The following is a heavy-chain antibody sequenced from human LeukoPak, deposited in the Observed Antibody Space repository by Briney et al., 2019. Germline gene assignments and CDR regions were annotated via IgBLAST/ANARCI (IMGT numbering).Heavy chain of an antibody. J-gene: IGHJ4*02. CDR3: AKCRNDIVVVPAAIVVSAYNFDY. D-gene: IGHD2-2*01. CDR1: GFTFSSYA. Sequence: GGSLRLSCAASGFTFSSYAMSWVRQAPGKGLEWVSAISGSGGSTYYADSVKGRFTISRDNSKNTLYLQMNSLRAEDTAVYYCAKCRNDIVVVPAAIVVSAYNFDYWGQGTLVTASS. CDR2: ISGSGGST. V-gene: IGHV3-23*01.